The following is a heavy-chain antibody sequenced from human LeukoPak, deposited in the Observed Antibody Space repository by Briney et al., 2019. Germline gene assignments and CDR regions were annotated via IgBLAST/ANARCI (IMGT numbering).Heavy chain of an antibody. CDR2: IYSGGST. Sequence: GGSLRLSCAASGFTVSSNYMSWVRQAPGKGLEWVSVIYSGGSTYYADSVKGRFTISRDNSRNTVYLEMNSLRAEDTAIYYCAKVSWANYFDYWGQGTLVTVSS. CDR3: AKVSWANYFDY. V-gene: IGHV3-53*01. J-gene: IGHJ4*02. CDR1: GFTVSSNY. D-gene: IGHD6-13*01.